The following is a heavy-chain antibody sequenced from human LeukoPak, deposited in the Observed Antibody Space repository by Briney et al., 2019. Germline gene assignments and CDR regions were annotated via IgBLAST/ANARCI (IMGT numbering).Heavy chain of an antibody. V-gene: IGHV3-74*01. CDR3: ERGRPHGNDY. J-gene: IGHJ4*02. Sequence: PGGSLRLSCAASGFTFTSYSMNWVRQAPGKGLVWVSRIASDGSSTTYADSVKGRFSISRDNAKNTLYLQMNSLRVEDAAVYYCERGRPHGNDYGGQEPLAPVPS. CDR2: IASDGSST. D-gene: IGHD1-1*01. CDR1: GFTFTSYS.